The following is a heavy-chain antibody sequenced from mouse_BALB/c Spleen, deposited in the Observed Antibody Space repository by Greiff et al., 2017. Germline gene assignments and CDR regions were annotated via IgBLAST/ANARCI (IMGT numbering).Heavy chain of an antibody. CDR2: IYPYNGGT. J-gene: IGHJ4*01. CDR3: ARGTIYYYGSSYDAMDY. D-gene: IGHD1-1*01. Sequence: VQLQQSGPELVKPGASVKISCKASGYTFTDYNMHWVKQSHGKSLEWIGYIYPYNGGTGYNQKFKSKATLTVDNSSSTAYMELRSLTSEDSAVYYCARGTIYYYGSSYDAMDYWGQGTSVTVSS. CDR1: GYTFTDYN. V-gene: IGHV1S29*02.